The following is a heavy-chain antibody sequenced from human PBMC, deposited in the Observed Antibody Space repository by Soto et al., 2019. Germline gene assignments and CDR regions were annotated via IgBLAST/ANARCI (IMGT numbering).Heavy chain of an antibody. D-gene: IGHD2-15*01. V-gene: IGHV1-69*15. CDR3: AKDGGREGYFGNWFDP. J-gene: IGHJ5*02. CDR1: GGTFSNYA. CDR2: IIPIFGTT. Sequence: QVQLVQSGAELKKPGSSVKVSCKASGGTFSNYAITWVRQAPGQGLEWLGRIIPIFGTTDYAQKFQGRVTTTAXXXTXXAYMELSSLRSDDTAVYYCAKDGGREGYFGNWFDPWGQGTLVTVSS.